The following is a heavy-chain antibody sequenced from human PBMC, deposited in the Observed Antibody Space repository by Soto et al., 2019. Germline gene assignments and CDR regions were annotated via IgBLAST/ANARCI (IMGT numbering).Heavy chain of an antibody. CDR1: GYTFTSYY. Sequence: QVQLVQSGAEVKKPGASVKVSCKASGYTFTSYYMHWVRQAPGQGLEWMGIINPSGGSTSYAQKFQGRVTMTRDTSTSTVYMELSSLRSEDTAVYYCARAPITMVRGGSEPNFDYWGQGTLVTVSS. V-gene: IGHV1-46*03. D-gene: IGHD3-10*01. CDR3: ARAPITMVRGGSEPNFDY. J-gene: IGHJ4*02. CDR2: INPSGGST.